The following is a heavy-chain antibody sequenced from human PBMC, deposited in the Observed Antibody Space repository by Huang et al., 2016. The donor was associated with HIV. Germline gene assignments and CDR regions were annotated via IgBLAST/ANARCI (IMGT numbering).Heavy chain of an antibody. CDR2: INPANGNT. V-gene: IGHV1-3*01. CDR1: GYSFIRFT. Sequence: QVQLVQSGAEVRKPGPSMKVSCKTSGYSFIRFTMHWVRQAPGQRLEWMGWINPANGNTNYSPAFQGRVTMTRDTSSTTVYMELSGLKSEDTAVYYCARANYYDTSGYFFLSFWGQGTLVTVSS. D-gene: IGHD3-22*01. J-gene: IGHJ4*02. CDR3: ARANYYDTSGYFFLSF.